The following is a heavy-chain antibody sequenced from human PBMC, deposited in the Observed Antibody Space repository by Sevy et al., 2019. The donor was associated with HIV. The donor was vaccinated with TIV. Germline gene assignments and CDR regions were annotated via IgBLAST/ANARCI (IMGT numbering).Heavy chain of an antibody. J-gene: IGHJ4*02. V-gene: IGHV3-30*04. Sequence: GGSLRLSCTASGFTFSTYAMYWVRQAPGKGLEWVAVISDDGNNKGYADSVKGRFTVSRDNSKNTLYLQMNSLGAEDTAVYYCASHYYDSTGYYYPLDYWGQGTLVTVSS. D-gene: IGHD3-22*01. CDR3: ASHYYDSTGYYYPLDY. CDR1: GFTFSTYA. CDR2: ISDDGNNK.